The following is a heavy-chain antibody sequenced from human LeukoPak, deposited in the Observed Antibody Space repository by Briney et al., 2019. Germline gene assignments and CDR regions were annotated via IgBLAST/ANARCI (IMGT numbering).Heavy chain of an antibody. D-gene: IGHD4-23*01. V-gene: IGHV6-1*01. Sequence: QTLSLTCAISGDSVSSSSAAWNWIRQSPSRGLEWLGRTYYRSKWYNDYAVSVRSRITVNPDTSKNQFSLQLNSVTPEDTAVYYCAREDYGGKSGTYFDYWGQGTLVTVSS. CDR1: GDSVSSSSAA. CDR3: AREDYGGKSGTYFDY. J-gene: IGHJ4*02. CDR2: TYYRSKWYN.